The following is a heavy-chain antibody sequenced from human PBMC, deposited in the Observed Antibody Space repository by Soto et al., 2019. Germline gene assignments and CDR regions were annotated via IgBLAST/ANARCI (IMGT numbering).Heavy chain of an antibody. Sequence: GASVKVSCKASGYTFTSYAMHWVRQAPGQRLEWMGWINAGNGNTKYSQKFQERVTITRDMSTSTAYMELSSLRSEDTAVYYCAAAGAPLYYYDSSGYYYGWFAPWGQGTLVTVSS. V-gene: IGHV1-3*01. CDR3: AAAGAPLYYYDSSGYYYGWFAP. CDR1: GYTFTSYA. J-gene: IGHJ5*02. D-gene: IGHD3-22*01. CDR2: INAGNGNT.